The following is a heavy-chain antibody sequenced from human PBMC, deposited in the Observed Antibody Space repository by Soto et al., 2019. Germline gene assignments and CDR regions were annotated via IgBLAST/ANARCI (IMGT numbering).Heavy chain of an antibody. Sequence: QPGGSLRLSCTASGFTFSSYWMSWVRQAPGKGLGWVANIKEDGSGKCYVDSVKGRFSISRDNARNSLYLQMNSLRVEDTAVYYCVRVGRLGGYWGQGALVTVSS. D-gene: IGHD3-16*01. CDR1: GFTFSSYW. CDR3: VRVGRLGGY. CDR2: IKEDGSGK. V-gene: IGHV3-7*03. J-gene: IGHJ4*02.